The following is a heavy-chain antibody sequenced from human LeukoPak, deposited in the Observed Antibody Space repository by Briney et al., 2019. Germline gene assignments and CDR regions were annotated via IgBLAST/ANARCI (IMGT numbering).Heavy chain of an antibody. Sequence: ASVKVSCKASGYTFTSYDINWVRQATGQGLEWMGWMNPNSGNTGYAQKFQGRVTMTRNTSISTAYMELSSLRSEDTAVYYCARDGAYYYDSSGYYYGPFDYWGQGTLVTVSS. CDR1: GYTFTSYD. V-gene: IGHV1-8*01. J-gene: IGHJ4*02. CDR3: ARDGAYYYDSSGYYYGPFDY. CDR2: MNPNSGNT. D-gene: IGHD3-22*01.